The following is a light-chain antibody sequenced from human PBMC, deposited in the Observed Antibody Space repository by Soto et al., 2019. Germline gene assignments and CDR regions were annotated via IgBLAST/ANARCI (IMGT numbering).Light chain of an antibody. V-gene: IGKV1-39*01. CDR1: QSISSY. CDR2: AAS. J-gene: IGKJ5*01. CDR3: QQRST. Sequence: DIQITQSPSSLSASVGDRVTITCRASQSISSYLNWYQQKPGKAPELLIYAASTLQSGVPSRFSGSGSGTDFTLTISSLEPEDFAVYYCQQRSTFGQGTRLEIK.